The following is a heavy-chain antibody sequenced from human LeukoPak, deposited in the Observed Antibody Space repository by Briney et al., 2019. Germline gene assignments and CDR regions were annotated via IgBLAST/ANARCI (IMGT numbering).Heavy chain of an antibody. V-gene: IGHV4-31*03. Sequence: SQTLSLTCSVFGGSISSGDYYWNWIRQHPGKGLAWIGYIYYTGSTYYNPSLKSRLTISVDTSKNQFSLKLSSVTAADTAVFYCARRSQTTAGRGIDYWGQGTLVTVSS. J-gene: IGHJ4*02. D-gene: IGHD6-13*01. CDR1: GGSISSGDYY. CDR2: IYYTGST. CDR3: ARRSQTTAGRGIDY.